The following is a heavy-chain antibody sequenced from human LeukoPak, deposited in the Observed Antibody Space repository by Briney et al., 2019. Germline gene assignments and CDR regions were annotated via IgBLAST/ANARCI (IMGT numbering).Heavy chain of an antibody. Sequence: PGGSLRLSCAASGFTSSDHAMSWVRQAPGKGLEWVSAIRGTGTTTSYAASVEGRFTISRDNSKNTADLQMNSLRAEDTAVYYCAKVSWLGTLPSYHFDSWGQGTQVTVSS. J-gene: IGHJ4*02. CDR3: AKVSWLGTLPSYHFDS. CDR1: GFTSSDHA. V-gene: IGHV3-23*01. D-gene: IGHD6-19*01. CDR2: IRGTGTTT.